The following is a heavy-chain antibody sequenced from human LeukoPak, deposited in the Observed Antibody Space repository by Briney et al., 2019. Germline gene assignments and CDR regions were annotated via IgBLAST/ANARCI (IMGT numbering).Heavy chain of an antibody. D-gene: IGHD3-9*01. V-gene: IGHV1-69*04. CDR3: AREGLGPLKYFDWPHYNIGWYFDL. CDR2: IIPILGIA. Sequence: GASVKVSCKASGGTFSSYAISWVRQAPGQGLEWMGRIIPILGIANYAQKFQGRVTITADKSTSTAYMELRSLRSDDTAVYYCAREGLGPLKYFDWPHYNIGWYFDLWGRGTLVTVSS. J-gene: IGHJ2*01. CDR1: GGTFSSYA.